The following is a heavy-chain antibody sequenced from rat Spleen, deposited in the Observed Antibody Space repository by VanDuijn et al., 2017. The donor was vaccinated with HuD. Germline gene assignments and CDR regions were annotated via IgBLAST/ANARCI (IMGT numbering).Heavy chain of an antibody. CDR3: ARQRGPSWFAY. CDR1: GFSLTSYH. D-gene: IGHD3-1*01. V-gene: IGHV2-43*01. J-gene: IGHJ3*01. CDR2: IWTGGIT. Sequence: QVPLKESGPGLVQPSQTLSLTCSVSGFSLTSYHVSWVRQPPGKGLEWMGVIWTGGITAYNSLLKSRLSISRDISKSQVFLKMNSLRSEDTATYYCARQRGPSWFAYWGQGTLVTVSS.